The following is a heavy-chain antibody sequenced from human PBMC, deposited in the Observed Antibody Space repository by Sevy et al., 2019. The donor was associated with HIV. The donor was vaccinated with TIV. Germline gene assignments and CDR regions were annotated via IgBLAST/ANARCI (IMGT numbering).Heavy chain of an antibody. CDR1: GFTFSSYG. J-gene: IGHJ3*02. CDR3: AKDAYYDYVWGSYRYTPDAFDI. Sequence: GGSLRLSCAASGFTFSSYGMHWVRQAPGKGLEWVAVISYDGSNKYYADSVKGRFTISRDNSKNTLYRQMNSLRAEDTAVYYCAKDAYYDYVWGSYRYTPDAFDIWGQGTMVTVSS. CDR2: ISYDGSNK. D-gene: IGHD3-16*02. V-gene: IGHV3-30*18.